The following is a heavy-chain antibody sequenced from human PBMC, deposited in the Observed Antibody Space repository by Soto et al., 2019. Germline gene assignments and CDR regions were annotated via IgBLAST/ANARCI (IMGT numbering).Heavy chain of an antibody. V-gene: IGHV1-18*01. CDR1: AYTFTTYG. Sequence: ASVNVSCKASAYTFTTYGISWVRQAPGQGLEWMGWISAYNGSTSYAQKFQGRVTMTRDTSTSTVYMELSSLRSEDTAVYYCARGDGDAFDIWGQGTMVTVSS. CDR3: ARGDGDAFDI. D-gene: IGHD1-26*01. J-gene: IGHJ3*02. CDR2: ISAYNGST.